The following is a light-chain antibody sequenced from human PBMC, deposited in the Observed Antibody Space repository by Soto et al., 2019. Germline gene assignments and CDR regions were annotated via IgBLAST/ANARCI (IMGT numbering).Light chain of an antibody. Sequence: DLQMTQSPSSLSASVGDRVTITCRASQSISSYLNWYQQKPGKAPKLLIYAASSLQSGVPSSFSGSGSGTDFTLTISSLQPEDFATYSCQQSYSTLLTFGQGTKVEIK. V-gene: IGKV1-39*01. CDR3: QQSYSTLLT. CDR2: AAS. J-gene: IGKJ1*01. CDR1: QSISSY.